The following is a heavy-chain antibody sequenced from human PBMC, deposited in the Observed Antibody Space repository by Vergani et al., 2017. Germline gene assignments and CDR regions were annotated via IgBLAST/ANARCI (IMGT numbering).Heavy chain of an antibody. Sequence: EVQLLESGGGLVQPGGSLRLSCAASGFTFSSYAMSWVRQAPGKGLEWVSAISGSGGSTYYADSVKGRFTISRDNSKNTLYLQMNSLRAEDTAVYYCAKDPLTIFGVVPANGSDYWGQGTLVTVSS. D-gene: IGHD3-3*01. CDR1: GFTFSSYA. CDR3: AKDPLTIFGVVPANGSDY. J-gene: IGHJ4*02. V-gene: IGHV3-23*01. CDR2: ISGSGGST.